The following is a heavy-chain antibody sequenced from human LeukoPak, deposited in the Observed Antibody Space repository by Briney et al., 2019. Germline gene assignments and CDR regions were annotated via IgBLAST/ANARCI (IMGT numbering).Heavy chain of an antibody. V-gene: IGHV3-21*01. Sequence: GGSLRLSCVVSGFTFNSYSMNWVRQAPGKGLEWVSSISSTSNYIYYADSVRGRFTISRDSAKNSLFLQMNRLRVEDTSVYYCARSKGAQADAFDIWGQGTLVIVSS. J-gene: IGHJ3*02. CDR2: ISSTSNYI. CDR1: GFTFNSYS. CDR3: ARSKGAQADAFDI.